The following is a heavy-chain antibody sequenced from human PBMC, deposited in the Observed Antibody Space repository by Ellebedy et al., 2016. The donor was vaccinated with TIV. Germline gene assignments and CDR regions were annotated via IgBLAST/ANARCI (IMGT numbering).Heavy chain of an antibody. V-gene: IGHV3-53*01. CDR3: ATPTTVTTFDY. CDR2: IYSGGST. D-gene: IGHD4-17*01. CDR1: GFTVSSNY. Sequence: GESLKISCAASGFTVSSNYMSWVRQAPGKGLEWVSVIYSGGSTYYADSVKGRFTISRDNSKNTLYLQMNSLRAEDTAVYYCATPTTVTTFDYWGQGTLVTVSS. J-gene: IGHJ4*02.